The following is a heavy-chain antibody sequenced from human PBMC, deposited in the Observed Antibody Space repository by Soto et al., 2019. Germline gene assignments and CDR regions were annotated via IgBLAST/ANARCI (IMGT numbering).Heavy chain of an antibody. CDR2: IYHSGSA. Sequence: PSETLSLTCAVSGGSVNTAGYSWSWIRQPPGKRLEWIGYIYHSGSAYYNPSLKSRVTISLDRSNNHFSLKLISVTAADTAVYYCARVPIYYDSSGYYHYGTFDIWRQGTMVTVSS. V-gene: IGHV4-30-2*01. CDR1: GGSVNTAGYS. D-gene: IGHD3-22*01. J-gene: IGHJ3*02. CDR3: ARVPIYYDSSGYYHYGTFDI.